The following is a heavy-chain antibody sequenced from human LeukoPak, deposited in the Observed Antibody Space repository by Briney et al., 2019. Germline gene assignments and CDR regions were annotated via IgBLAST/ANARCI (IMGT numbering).Heavy chain of an antibody. CDR2: ISYDGSNK. Sequence: GRSLRLSCAASGFTFSSYGMHWVRQAPGKGLEWVAVISYDGSNKYYADSVKGRFTISRDNSKNTLYLQMNSLRAEDTAVYYCAKDRGSSGYYYWGQGTLVTVSS. J-gene: IGHJ4*02. CDR3: AKDRGSSGYYY. V-gene: IGHV3-30*18. CDR1: GFTFSSYG. D-gene: IGHD3-22*01.